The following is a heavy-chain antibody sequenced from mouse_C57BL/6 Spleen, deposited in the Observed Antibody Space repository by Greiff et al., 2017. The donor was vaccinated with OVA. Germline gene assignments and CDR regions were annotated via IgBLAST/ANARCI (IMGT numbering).Heavy chain of an antibody. Sequence: QVQLQQPGAELVKPGASVKLSCKASGYTFTSYWMHWVKQRPGRGLEWIGRIDPNSGGTKYNEKFKSKVTLTVDKPSSTAYMQISSLTSEDSAVYYCARRDGILSYAMDYWGQGTSVTVSS. D-gene: IGHD2-3*01. V-gene: IGHV1-72*01. CDR1: GYTFTSYW. CDR3: ARRDGILSYAMDY. CDR2: IDPNSGGT. J-gene: IGHJ4*01.